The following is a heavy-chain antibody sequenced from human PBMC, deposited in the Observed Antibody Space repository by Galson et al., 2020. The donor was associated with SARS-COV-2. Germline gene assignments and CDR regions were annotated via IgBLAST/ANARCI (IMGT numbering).Heavy chain of an antibody. Sequence: GGSLRLSCAASGFTFSSYWMHGVRQAPGKGLVWVSRIYSEGSSTSYADSVKGRFTISGDNAKNTLYLQMNSLRAEDTAVYYCARGDMGNDYFDYWGQGTLVTVSS. D-gene: IGHD7-27*01. J-gene: IGHJ4*02. CDR3: ARGDMGNDYFDY. V-gene: IGHV3-74*01. CDR1: GFTFSSYW. CDR2: IYSEGSST.